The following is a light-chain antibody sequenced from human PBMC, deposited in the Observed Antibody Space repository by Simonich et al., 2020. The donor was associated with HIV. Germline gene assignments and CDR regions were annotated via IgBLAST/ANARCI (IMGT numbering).Light chain of an antibody. V-gene: IGKV3-15*01. CDR2: GAS. CDR3: QQYNNWPL. CDR1: QSVSIN. Sequence: EIVMTQSPATLSVSPGERATLSCRASQSVSINLACYQQTPGQAPRLLIYGASTRATGIPARFSGSGSGTEFTLTISSMQSEDFAVYYCQQYNNWPLFGGGTKVEIK. J-gene: IGKJ4*01.